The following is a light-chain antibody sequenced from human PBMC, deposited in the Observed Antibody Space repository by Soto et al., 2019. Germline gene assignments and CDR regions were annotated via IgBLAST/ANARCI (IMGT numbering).Light chain of an antibody. CDR2: AAS. V-gene: IGKV1-39*01. CDR1: QSISSY. CDR3: QQSYSTPLT. Sequence: DIQMTQSPSSLSASVGDRVTITCRASQSISSYLNWYQQKPGKAPKILIYAASSLQSGAPSRFSGRGSGTDVTLTISSLQPEDFATYYGQQSYSTPLTFGPGTKVDIK. J-gene: IGKJ3*01.